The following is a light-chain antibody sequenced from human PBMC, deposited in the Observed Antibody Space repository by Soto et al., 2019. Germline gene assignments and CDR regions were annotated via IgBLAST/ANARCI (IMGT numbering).Light chain of an antibody. V-gene: IGKV1-5*01. CDR3: QQYYSYPLT. J-gene: IGKJ5*01. CDR2: DAS. Sequence: DIQMTQSPSTLSASVGDRVTITCRASQTISSWLAWYQQKPGKAPELLIYDASTLESGVPSRFSGSGSGTDFTLTISCLQPEDFATYYCQQYYSYPLTFGQGTRLEIK. CDR1: QTISSW.